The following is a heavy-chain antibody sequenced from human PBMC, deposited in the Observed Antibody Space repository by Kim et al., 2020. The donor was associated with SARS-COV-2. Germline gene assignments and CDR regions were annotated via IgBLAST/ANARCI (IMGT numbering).Heavy chain of an antibody. J-gene: IGHJ4*02. CDR3: ARSGQQLVRDY. Sequence: TYSADPVKGRLPSSRDNSKNTLYLQMNSLRAEDTAVYYCARSGQQLVRDYWGQGTLVTVSS. CDR2: T. V-gene: IGHV3-53*01. D-gene: IGHD6-13*01.